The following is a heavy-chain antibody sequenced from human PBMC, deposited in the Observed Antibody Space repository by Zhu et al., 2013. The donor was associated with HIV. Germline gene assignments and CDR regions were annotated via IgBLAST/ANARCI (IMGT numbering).Heavy chain of an antibody. V-gene: IGHV3-30*18. J-gene: IGHJ4*02. CDR2: ISYDGSNK. Sequence: VQLVESGGGVVQPGRSLRLSCAASGFTFSSYGMHWVRQAPGKGLEWVAVISYDGSNKYYADSVKGRFTISRDNSKNTLYLQMNSLRAEDTAVYYCAKDSGYSGYANPFDYWGQGTLVTVSS. CDR3: AKDSGYSGYANPFDY. CDR1: GFTFSSYG. D-gene: IGHD5-12*01.